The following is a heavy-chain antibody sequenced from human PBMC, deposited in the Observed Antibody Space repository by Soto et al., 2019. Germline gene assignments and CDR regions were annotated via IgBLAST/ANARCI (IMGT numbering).Heavy chain of an antibody. CDR2: INHSGST. J-gene: IGHJ3*02. V-gene: IGHV4-34*01. CDR3: ARGGAGSFDAFDI. CDR1: VGSFSGHY. Sequence: PSETLSLTCAVYVGSFSGHYWSWIRQPPGKGLEWIGEINHSGSTNYNPSLKSRVTISVDTSKNQFSLKLSSVTTADTVVYFRARGGAGSFDAFDIWGKGKMVTVSS.